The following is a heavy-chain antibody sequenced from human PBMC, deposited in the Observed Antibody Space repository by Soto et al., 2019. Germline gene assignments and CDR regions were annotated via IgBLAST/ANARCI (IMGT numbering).Heavy chain of an antibody. D-gene: IGHD2-15*01. CDR3: ARMGGCSGGSCYPGYHYYYYMDV. CDR2: INPNSGGT. J-gene: IGHJ6*03. Sequence: GASVKVSCKASGYTFTGYYMHWVRQAPGQGLERMGWINPNSGGTNYAQKFQGWVTMTRDTSISTAYMELSRLRSDDTAVYYCARMGGCSGGSCYPGYHYYYYMDVWGKGTTVTVSS. CDR1: GYTFTGYY. V-gene: IGHV1-2*04.